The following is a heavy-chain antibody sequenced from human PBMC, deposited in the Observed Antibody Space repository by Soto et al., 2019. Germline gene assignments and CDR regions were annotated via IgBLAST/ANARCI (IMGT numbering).Heavy chain of an antibody. D-gene: IGHD2-2*03. CDR1: GFTFSSYG. Sequence: QVQLVESGGGVVQPGRSLRLSCAASGFTFSSYGMHWVRQAPGKGLEWVAVISYDGSNKYYADSVKGRFTISRDNSKNTLYLKMNSLRAEDTAVYYCARGGGYCSSTSCYSPYYYYGMDVWGQGTTVTVSS. CDR3: ARGGGYCSSTSCYSPYYYYGMDV. CDR2: ISYDGSNK. J-gene: IGHJ6*02. V-gene: IGHV3-30*03.